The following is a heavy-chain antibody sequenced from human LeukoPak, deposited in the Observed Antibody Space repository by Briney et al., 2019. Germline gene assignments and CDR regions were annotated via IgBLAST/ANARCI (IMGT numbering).Heavy chain of an antibody. V-gene: IGHV3-64*02. Sequence: GGSLRLSCAASGFTFSSYGMHWVRQAPGKGLEYISAIDTVGGITHYADSVKGRSTISRDNSKNTLSLQVGSLRPDDMAVYYCARGIDSPYCTSTSCPEGIDLWGQGTLVTVSS. CDR3: ARGIDSPYCTSTSCPEGIDL. J-gene: IGHJ4*02. CDR2: IDTVGGIT. D-gene: IGHD2-2*01. CDR1: GFTFSSYG.